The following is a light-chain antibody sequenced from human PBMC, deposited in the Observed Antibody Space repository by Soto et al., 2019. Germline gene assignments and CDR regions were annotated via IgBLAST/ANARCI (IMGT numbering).Light chain of an antibody. CDR2: EVS. V-gene: IGLV2-14*01. CDR1: SSDVGGYNY. J-gene: IGLJ1*01. Sequence: QSVLTQPASVSGSPGQSITISCTGTSSDVGGYNYVSWHQQRPGTAPKLIIYEVSDRPSGVSSRFSGSKSGNTASLTISGLQPEDEGDYYCSSYVSVTTPFYVFGTGTKVTVL. CDR3: SSYVSVTTPFYV.